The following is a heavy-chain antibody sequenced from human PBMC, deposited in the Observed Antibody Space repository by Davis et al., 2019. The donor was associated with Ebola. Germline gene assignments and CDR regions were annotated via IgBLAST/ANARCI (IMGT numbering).Heavy chain of an antibody. CDR3: ATPVTTRYAFDV. D-gene: IGHD4-17*01. CDR2: IFRRGYT. J-gene: IGHJ3*01. CDR1: GFTFRTYA. Sequence: GGSLRLSCAASGFTFRTYAMNWVRQAPGTGLEWVSVIFRRGYTYYADSVKVRFTVTRDDSQNTVSLQIDSLRVEDTALYYCATPVTTRYAFDVWGQGTMVTVSS. V-gene: IGHV3-23*03.